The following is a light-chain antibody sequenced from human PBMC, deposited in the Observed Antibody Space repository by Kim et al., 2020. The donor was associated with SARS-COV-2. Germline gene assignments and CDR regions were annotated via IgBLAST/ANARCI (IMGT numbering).Light chain of an antibody. Sequence: QPVLTQPSSLSASPGASASLTCTLRSDINVGSYRIYWYQQKPGSPPQYLLRYKSDSDKQQGSGVPRRFSGSKDASANAGILFISGLQSEDEADYHCMIWHNSAWVFGRGTQLTVL. CDR2: YKSDSDK. CDR3: MIWHNSAWV. CDR1: SDINVGSYR. J-gene: IGLJ2*01. V-gene: IGLV5-45*03.